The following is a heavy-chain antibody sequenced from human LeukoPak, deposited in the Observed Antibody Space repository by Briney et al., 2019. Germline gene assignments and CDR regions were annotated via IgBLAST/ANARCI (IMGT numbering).Heavy chain of an antibody. CDR2: INSDGSST. Sequence: GGSLRLSCAASGFTFDDYAMHWVRQAPGKGLEWVSRINSDGSSTTYADSVKGRFTISRDNSKNTLYLQMNSLRAEDTAVYFCARVHSDSRGYYQHDYWGQGTLVTVSS. D-gene: IGHD3-22*01. V-gene: IGHV3-74*01. J-gene: IGHJ4*02. CDR1: GFTFDDYA. CDR3: ARVHSDSRGYYQHDY.